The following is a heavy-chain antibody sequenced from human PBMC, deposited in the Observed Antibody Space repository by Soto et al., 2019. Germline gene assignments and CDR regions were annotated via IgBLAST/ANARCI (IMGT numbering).Heavy chain of an antibody. CDR3: AKDIGSSDTRWFVEPTKKYYCYYYGMDV. CDR1: GFTFSSYA. V-gene: IGHV3-23*01. CDR2: ISGSGGST. D-gene: IGHD3-10*01. Sequence: GGSLRLSCAASGFTFSSYAMSWVRQAPGKGLEWVSAISGSGGSTYYADSAKGRFTISRDNSRNTMYLQMNSQRAEDTAVNYCAKDIGSSDTRWFVEPTKKYYCYYYGMDVWGQGTTVTVSS. J-gene: IGHJ6*02.